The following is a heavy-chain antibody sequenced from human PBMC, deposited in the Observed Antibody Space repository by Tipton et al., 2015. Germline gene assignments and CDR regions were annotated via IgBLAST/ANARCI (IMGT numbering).Heavy chain of an antibody. D-gene: IGHD3-3*01. Sequence: SLRLSCAASGFTFSSYSMNWVRQAPGKGLEWVSYISRSSSTIYYADSVKGRFTISRDNAKNSLYLQMNSLRDEDTAVYYCARRSAGFLEWFQGVWGQGTTVTVSS. CDR3: ARRSAGFLEWFQGV. CDR2: ISRSSSTI. CDR1: GFTFSSYS. J-gene: IGHJ6*02. V-gene: IGHV3-48*02.